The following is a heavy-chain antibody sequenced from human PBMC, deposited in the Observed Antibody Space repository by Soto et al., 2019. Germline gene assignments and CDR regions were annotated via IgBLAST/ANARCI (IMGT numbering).Heavy chain of an antibody. CDR2: INAGNGNT. CDR3: AREDSSGWYGFDY. D-gene: IGHD6-19*01. Sequence: ASVKVSCKASGYTFTSYAMHWVRQAHGQRLEWMGWINAGNGNTKYSQKFQGRVTITRDTSASTAYMELSSLRSEDTAVYYCAREDSSGWYGFDYWGQRILVTVYS. V-gene: IGHV1-3*01. CDR1: GYTFTSYA. J-gene: IGHJ4*02.